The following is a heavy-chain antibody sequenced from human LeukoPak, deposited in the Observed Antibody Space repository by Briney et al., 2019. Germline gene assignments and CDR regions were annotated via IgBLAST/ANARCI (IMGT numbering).Heavy chain of an antibody. D-gene: IGHD6-13*01. CDR3: AKDPDRAEAGTFDY. V-gene: IGHV3-23*01. J-gene: IGHJ4*02. CDR1: GFTFIGYA. Sequence: GGSLRVSCAASGFTFIGYAMSWVRQAPGKGLEWVSAISGSGGSTYYADSVKGRFTISRDNSKNTLYLQMNSLRAEDTAVYYCAKDPDRAEAGTFDYWGQGTLVTVSS. CDR2: ISGSGGST.